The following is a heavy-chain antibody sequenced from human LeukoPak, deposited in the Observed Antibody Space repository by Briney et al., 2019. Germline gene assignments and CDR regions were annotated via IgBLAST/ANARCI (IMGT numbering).Heavy chain of an antibody. CDR2: IYYSGST. CDR1: GGSISSSSYY. Sequence: SETLSLTCTVSGGSISSSSYYWGWIRQPPGKGLEWIGSIYYSGSTYYNPSLKSRVTISVDTSKNQFSLKLSSVTAADTAVYYCARHRIYIGFDYWGQGTLVTVSS. CDR3: ARHRIYIGFDY. J-gene: IGHJ4*02. V-gene: IGHV4-39*01. D-gene: IGHD5-12*01.